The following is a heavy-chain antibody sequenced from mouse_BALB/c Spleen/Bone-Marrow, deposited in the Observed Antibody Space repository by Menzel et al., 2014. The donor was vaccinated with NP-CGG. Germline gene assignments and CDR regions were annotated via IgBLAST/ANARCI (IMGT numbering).Heavy chain of an antibody. J-gene: IGHJ4*01. CDR3: ARGDWDFAMDY. V-gene: IGHV1-9*01. Sequence: VNVAESGTELMKPGASVKISCKATGYTFSSYWIEWVKQRPGHGLEWIGEILPGSGNIYFNEKFKGRATFTADTSSTTAYMQLSSLTSEDSAVYYCARGDWDFAMDYWGQGTSVTVSS. CDR2: ILPGSGNI. CDR1: GYTFSSYW. D-gene: IGHD4-1*01.